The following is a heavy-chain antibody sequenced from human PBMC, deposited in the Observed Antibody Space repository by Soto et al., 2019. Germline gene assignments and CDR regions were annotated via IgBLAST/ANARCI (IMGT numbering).Heavy chain of an antibody. CDR2: TRNKANSDTT. Sequence: EVQLVESGGGLVQPGGSLRLSCAVSGVTFSDQYMDWVRQAPGKGLEWIGRTRNKANSDTTEYAASVKGRFIISRDESKNSLYLQMSSLKTEDTAVYYCTRDVGAGFDPGGQGILVTVSS. J-gene: IGHJ5*02. V-gene: IGHV3-72*01. CDR3: TRDVGAGFDP. CDR1: GVTFSDQY.